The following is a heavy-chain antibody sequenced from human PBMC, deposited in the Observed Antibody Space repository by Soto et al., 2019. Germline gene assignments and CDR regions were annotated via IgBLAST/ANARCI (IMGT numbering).Heavy chain of an antibody. CDR3: ATSYDSGFDP. CDR1: GYSFSTYD. J-gene: IGHJ5*02. D-gene: IGHD3-3*01. V-gene: IGHV1-18*04. CDR2: ISPKNGNT. Sequence: LLLQSGAELKKPGASVQISCKASGYSFSTYDISWLRQAPGQGPERMGRISPKNGNTNYAQNFQDRVTMTADTSSSTAYMELRGLRSDDTAKYYCATSYDSGFDPWGQGTLVTVSS.